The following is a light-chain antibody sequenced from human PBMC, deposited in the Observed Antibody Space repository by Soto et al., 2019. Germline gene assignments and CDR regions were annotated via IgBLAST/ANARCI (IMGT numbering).Light chain of an antibody. CDR1: QTVYSSS. Sequence: EIVLTQSPGTLSLSPGERATLSCRASQTVYSSSLAWYQQKPGQAPRLLIYDASNRATGIPDRFSGSGSGTDFTLTISRLEPEEFAVYYCHQYGNSPDTFGQGTNLQIK. CDR2: DAS. CDR3: HQYGNSPDT. J-gene: IGKJ2*01. V-gene: IGKV3-20*01.